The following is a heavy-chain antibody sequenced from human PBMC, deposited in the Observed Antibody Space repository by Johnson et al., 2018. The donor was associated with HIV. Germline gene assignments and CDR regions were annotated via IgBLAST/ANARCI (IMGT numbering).Heavy chain of an antibody. CDR3: TTAELGWTGLGAFDI. CDR1: GFTFSNAW. V-gene: IGHV3-15*01. Sequence: VQLVESGGGLVQPGGSLRLSCAASGFTFSNAWMSWVRQAQGKGLEWVGRIKSKTDGGTTDYAAPVKGRFTISRDDSKNTLYLQMNSLKTEDTAVYYCTTAELGWTGLGAFDIWGQGTMVTVSS. CDR2: IKSKTDGGTT. J-gene: IGHJ3*02. D-gene: IGHD3/OR15-3a*01.